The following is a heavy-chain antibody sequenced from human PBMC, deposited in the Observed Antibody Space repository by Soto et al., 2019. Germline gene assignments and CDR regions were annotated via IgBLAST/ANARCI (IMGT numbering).Heavy chain of an antibody. Sequence: GASVKVSCKASGGTFSSYAISWVRQAPGQGLEWMGGFIPNYGKTNYAQKFQGRVTITEDTSTDTAYMELSSLRSEDTAVYYCATESPLSTRAFDIWGQGTMVTVSS. D-gene: IGHD1-1*01. CDR2: FIPNYGKT. CDR1: GGTFSSYA. J-gene: IGHJ3*02. V-gene: IGHV1-69*06. CDR3: ATESPLSTRAFDI.